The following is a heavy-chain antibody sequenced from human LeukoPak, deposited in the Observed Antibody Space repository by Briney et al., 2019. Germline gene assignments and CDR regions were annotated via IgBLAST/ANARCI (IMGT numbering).Heavy chain of an antibody. Sequence: SETLSLTCGVSGGSFSFYYWSWIRQPPGKGLEWIGEISQSGSTNYNPSLKSRVNISLDTSENQFSLKLSSVTAADTAVYYCARKDDQSDGYNLQNAFDIWGQGTMVTVSS. D-gene: IGHD5-24*01. CDR2: ISQSGST. CDR3: ARKDDQSDGYNLQNAFDI. CDR1: GGSFSFYY. J-gene: IGHJ3*02. V-gene: IGHV4-34*01.